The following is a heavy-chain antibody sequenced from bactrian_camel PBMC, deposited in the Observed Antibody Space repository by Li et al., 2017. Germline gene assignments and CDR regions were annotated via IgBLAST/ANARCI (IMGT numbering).Heavy chain of an antibody. D-gene: IGHD6*01. V-gene: IGHV3S63*01. J-gene: IGHJ4*01. CDR1: GFSIDDSD. CDR2: ISSDENT. CDR3: AAVPSYGGNRCDTVLSEFNY. Sequence: HVQLVESGGGSVQPGGSLRLSCIGSGFSIDDSDMGWFRQTPGNECELVSSISSDENTYYSNSVKGRFAISQDNAKNMVYLQMNSLKPEDTATYYCAAVPSYGGNRCDTVLSEFNYLGQGTQVTVS.